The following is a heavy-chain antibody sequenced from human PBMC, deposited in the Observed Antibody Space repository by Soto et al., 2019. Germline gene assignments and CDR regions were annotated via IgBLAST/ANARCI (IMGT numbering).Heavy chain of an antibody. Sequence: SETLSLTCAVYGGSFSGYYWSWIRQPPGKGLEWIGEINHSGSTNYNPSLKSRVTISVDTSKNQFSLKLSSVTAEDTAVYYCAPSVIVETGTLNWFEPWGQGTLVTVSS. J-gene: IGHJ5*02. CDR1: GGSFSGYY. D-gene: IGHD6-19*01. CDR2: INHSGST. CDR3: APSVIVETGTLNWFEP. V-gene: IGHV4-34*01.